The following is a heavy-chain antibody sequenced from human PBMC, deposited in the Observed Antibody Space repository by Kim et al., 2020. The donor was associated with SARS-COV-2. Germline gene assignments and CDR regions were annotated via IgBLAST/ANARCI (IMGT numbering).Heavy chain of an antibody. D-gene: IGHD3-16*01. CDR3: ARSNGGSPIYLPSH. V-gene: IGHV3-30-3*01. Sequence: GGSLRLSCVTSGFTFTTFALYWARLAPGKGLDWVAVISYDGRDKYYADSVKGRFTISRDNYGNTVYLQMNSLRPDDTAVYYCARSNGGSPIYLPSHWGQG. CDR1: GFTFTTFA. CDR2: ISYDGRDK. J-gene: IGHJ1*01.